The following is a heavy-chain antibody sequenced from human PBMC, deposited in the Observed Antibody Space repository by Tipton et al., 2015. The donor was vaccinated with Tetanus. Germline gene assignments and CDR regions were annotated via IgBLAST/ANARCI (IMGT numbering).Heavy chain of an antibody. J-gene: IGHJ6*02. D-gene: IGHD3-22*01. CDR2: IDPNSGGT. Sequence: QLVQSGAEVKKPGASVKVSCKASGYTFTGYYMYWVRQAPGQGLEWMGWIDPNSGGTVYAQKFQGRVTMTRETSISTAYMELRSLRSDDTAVYYCARDRGDYIYYGMDAWGPGTTVTVS. CDR1: GYTFTGYY. V-gene: IGHV1-2*02. CDR3: ARDRGDYIYYGMDA.